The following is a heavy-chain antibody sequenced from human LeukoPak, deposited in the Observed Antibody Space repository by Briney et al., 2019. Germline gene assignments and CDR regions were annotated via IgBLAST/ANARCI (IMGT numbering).Heavy chain of an antibody. V-gene: IGHV1-2*02. CDR1: GYTFTGYY. CDR3: ARRVYCISTSCYHYYYYMDV. D-gene: IGHD2-2*01. J-gene: IGHJ6*03. Sequence: ASVKVSCKASGYTFTGYYMHWVRQAPGQGLEWMGWINPNSGGTNYAQKFQGRVTMTRDTSISTAYMELSRLRSDDTAVYYCARRVYCISTSCYHYYYYMDVWGKGTTVTVSS. CDR2: INPNSGGT.